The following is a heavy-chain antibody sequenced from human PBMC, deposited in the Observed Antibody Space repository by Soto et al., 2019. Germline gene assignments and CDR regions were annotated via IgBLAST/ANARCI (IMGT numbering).Heavy chain of an antibody. Sequence: GASVKVSCKASGGTFSSYAISWVRQAPGQGLEWMGGIIPMFGAANYAQQFQGRVTITADGSTTTAYLELSSLRSEDTAVYYCAKAGVEGPGYILSPDAFEIWGQGTMVTVSS. CDR2: IIPMFGAA. V-gene: IGHV1-69*13. CDR1: GGTFSSYA. CDR3: AKAGVEGPGYILSPDAFEI. J-gene: IGHJ3*02. D-gene: IGHD5-12*01.